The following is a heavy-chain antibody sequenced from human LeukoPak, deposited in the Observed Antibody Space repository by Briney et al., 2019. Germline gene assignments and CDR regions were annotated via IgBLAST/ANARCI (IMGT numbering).Heavy chain of an antibody. Sequence: GGSLRLSCAVSGFTFSNYSMHWVRQAPGKGLEWVAIISYDGDNKYYADSVKGRFIISRDNSENTVDLQMNSLRAEDTAVYYCARDYPWACTSSSCYLFDSWGQGTLVTVSS. D-gene: IGHD2-2*01. CDR1: GFTFSNYS. CDR3: ARDYPWACTSSSCYLFDS. CDR2: ISYDGDNK. J-gene: IGHJ4*02. V-gene: IGHV3-30-3*01.